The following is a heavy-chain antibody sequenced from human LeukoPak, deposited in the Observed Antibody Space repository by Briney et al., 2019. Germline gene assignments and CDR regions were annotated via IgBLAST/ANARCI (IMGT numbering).Heavy chain of an antibody. Sequence: ASVKVSCKASGGTFSSYAISWVRQAPGQGLEWMGGIIPIFGTANYAQKFQGRVTITADESTSTAYMELSSLRSEDTAVYYCATPHRRIAAAGPNYYYYYYMDVWGKGTTVTVSS. V-gene: IGHV1-69*13. CDR2: IIPIFGTA. CDR3: ATPHRRIAAAGPNYYYYYYMDV. D-gene: IGHD6-13*01. CDR1: GGTFSSYA. J-gene: IGHJ6*03.